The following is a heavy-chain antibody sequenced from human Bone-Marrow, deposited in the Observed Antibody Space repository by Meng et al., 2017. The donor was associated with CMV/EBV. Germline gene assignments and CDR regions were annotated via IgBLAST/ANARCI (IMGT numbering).Heavy chain of an antibody. CDR1: GFTVSSNY. CDR3: ARASPSVSVFDI. V-gene: IGHV3-53*01. Sequence: GESLKISCAASGFTVSSNYMSWVRQAPGKGLEWVSVIYSGGSTYYADSVKGRFTISRDNSKNTLYLQMNGLRAADTAVYYCARASPSVSVFDIWGQGTMVTVSS. CDR2: IYSGGST. J-gene: IGHJ3*02. D-gene: IGHD5/OR15-5a*01.